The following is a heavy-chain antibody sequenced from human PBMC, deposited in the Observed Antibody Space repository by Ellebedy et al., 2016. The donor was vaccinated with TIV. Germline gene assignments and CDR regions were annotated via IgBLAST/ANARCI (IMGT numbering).Heavy chain of an antibody. CDR3: ARRQRGYSSSSEFDY. CDR1: GYTFTSYY. D-gene: IGHD6-6*01. J-gene: IGHJ4*02. V-gene: IGHV1-8*02. Sequence: ASVKVSCXASGYTFTSYYIHWVRQAPGQGLEWMGWMNPNSGNTGYAQKFQGRVTMTRNTSISTAYMELSSLRSEDTAVYYCARRQRGYSSSSEFDYWGQGTLVTVSS. CDR2: MNPNSGNT.